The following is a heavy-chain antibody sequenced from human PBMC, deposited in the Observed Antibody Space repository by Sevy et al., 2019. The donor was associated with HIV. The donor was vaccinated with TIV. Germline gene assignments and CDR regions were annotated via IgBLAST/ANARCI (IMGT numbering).Heavy chain of an antibody. CDR3: ASRHYDFWSGYPDY. CDR2: ISSSSSYI. J-gene: IGHJ4*02. V-gene: IGHV3-21*01. CDR1: GFTFSSFS. Sequence: GGSLRLSCAASGFTFSSFSMNWVRQAPGKGLEWVSSISSSSSYIYYADSVKGRFTISRDNAKNSLYLQMNSLRAEDTAVYYCASRHYDFWSGYPDYWGQGTLVTVSS. D-gene: IGHD3-3*01.